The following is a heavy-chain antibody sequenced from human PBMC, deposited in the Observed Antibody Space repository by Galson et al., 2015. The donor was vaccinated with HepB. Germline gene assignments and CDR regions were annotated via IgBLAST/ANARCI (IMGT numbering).Heavy chain of an antibody. D-gene: IGHD1-26*01. Sequence: SVKVSCKASGYTFTGYYLHWVRQAPAQGLEWMGWINPNSGGTHYAQKFQGWVTMTRDTSISTVYMDLSRLRFEDTAMYYCARGTSGSSLAGSLDPWGQGTLVTVSS. V-gene: IGHV1-2*04. CDR3: ARGTSGSSLAGSLDP. CDR2: INPNSGGT. J-gene: IGHJ5*02. CDR1: GYTFTGYY.